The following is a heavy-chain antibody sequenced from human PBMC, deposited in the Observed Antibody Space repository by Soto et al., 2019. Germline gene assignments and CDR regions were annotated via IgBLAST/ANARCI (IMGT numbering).Heavy chain of an antibody. D-gene: IGHD3-16*01. Sequence: PGGFVRLSCAASGVSFSSYWMNWVPQTPGKGLEWVASIKEDGSEKYYVDSVKDRFTISRDNSKNSLSLQMNSLRAEDTAVYYCARGCITRPCSWGNYFDYWGQGT. CDR3: ARGCITRPCSWGNYFDY. CDR1: GVSFSSYW. CDR2: IKEDGSEK. J-gene: IGHJ4*02. V-gene: IGHV3-7*01.